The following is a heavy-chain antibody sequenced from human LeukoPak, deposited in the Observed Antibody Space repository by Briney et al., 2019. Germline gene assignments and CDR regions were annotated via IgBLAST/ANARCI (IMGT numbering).Heavy chain of an antibody. D-gene: IGHD3-22*01. V-gene: IGHV3-30*02. CDR3: ANGGTYSSGP. CDR2: IRYDGSDK. Sequence: GGSLRLSCAASGFTFSSYAMHWVRQAPGKGLEWVAFIRYDGSDKYYADSVKGRFTISRDNSKNTLSLQVNSLRVDDTAVYYCANGGTYSSGPWGQGTLVTVSS. J-gene: IGHJ5*02. CDR1: GFTFSSYA.